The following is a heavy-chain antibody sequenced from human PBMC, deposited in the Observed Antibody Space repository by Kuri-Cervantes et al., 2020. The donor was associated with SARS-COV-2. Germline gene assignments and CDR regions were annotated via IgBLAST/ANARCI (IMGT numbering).Heavy chain of an antibody. Sequence: SVKVSCKASGGTFSSYAISWVRQAPGQGLEWMGGIIPIFGTANYAQKFLGRVTITTDESTSTAYMELSSLRSEDTAVYYCARDSGDWDPDGFDIWGQGTMVTVSS. D-gene: IGHD2-21*02. V-gene: IGHV1-69*05. J-gene: IGHJ3*02. CDR2: IIPIFGTA. CDR3: ARDSGDWDPDGFDI. CDR1: GGTFSSYA.